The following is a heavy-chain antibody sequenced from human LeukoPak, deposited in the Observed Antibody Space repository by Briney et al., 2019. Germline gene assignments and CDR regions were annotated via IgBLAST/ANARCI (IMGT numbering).Heavy chain of an antibody. CDR2: IIPILGIA. CDR1: GGTFSSYA. Sequence: WASVKVSCKASGGTFSSYAISWVRQAPGQGLEWMGRIIPILGIANNAQKFQGRVTITADKSTSTAYMELSSLRSEDTAVYYCAATSSSSFFDYWGQGTLVTVSS. D-gene: IGHD6-13*01. CDR3: AATSSSSFFDY. V-gene: IGHV1-69*04. J-gene: IGHJ4*02.